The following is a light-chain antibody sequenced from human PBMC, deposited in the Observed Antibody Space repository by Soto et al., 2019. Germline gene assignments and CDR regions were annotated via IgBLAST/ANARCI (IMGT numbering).Light chain of an antibody. CDR1: QPVSSNF. V-gene: IGKV3-20*01. CDR2: GVS. J-gene: IGKJ5*01. Sequence: EIVMTQSPATLSLSPGERTTLSCRASQPVSSNFLAWYQQKPGQAPRLLIYGVSSRASGIPDRFFGSGSGTDFTLTINRLEPEDFAVYYCQQYANSPITFGQGTRLEI. CDR3: QQYANSPIT.